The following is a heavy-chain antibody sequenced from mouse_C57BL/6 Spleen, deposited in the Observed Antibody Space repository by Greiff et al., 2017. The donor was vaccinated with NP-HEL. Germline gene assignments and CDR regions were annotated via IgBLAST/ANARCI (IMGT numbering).Heavy chain of an antibody. Sequence: VQLKQPGAELVKPGASVKMSCKASGYTFTSYWITWVKQRPGQGLEWIGDIYPGSGSTNYNEKFKSKATRTVDTSSSTADMQLSSLTSEDSAVYDCARGGGRSWFAYWGQGTLVTVSA. J-gene: IGHJ3*01. CDR2: IYPGSGST. CDR3: ARGGGRSWFAY. V-gene: IGHV1-55*01. CDR1: GYTFTSYW. D-gene: IGHD3-3*01.